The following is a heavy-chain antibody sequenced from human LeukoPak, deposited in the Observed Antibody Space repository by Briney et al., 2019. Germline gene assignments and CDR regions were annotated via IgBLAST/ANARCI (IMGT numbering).Heavy chain of an antibody. D-gene: IGHD6-19*01. CDR3: AKSQWSAVAGTLVSSFDY. Sequence: GGSLRLSCAASGFTFSSYAMSWVRQAPGKGLEWVSAISGSGGSTYYADSVKGRFTISRDNSKNTLYLQMNSLRAEDTAVYYCAKSQWSAVAGTLVSSFDYWGQGTLVTVSS. CDR1: GFTFSSYA. J-gene: IGHJ4*02. CDR2: ISGSGGST. V-gene: IGHV3-23*01.